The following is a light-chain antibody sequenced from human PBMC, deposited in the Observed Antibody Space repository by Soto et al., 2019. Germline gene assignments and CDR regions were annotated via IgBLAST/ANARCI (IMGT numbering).Light chain of an antibody. Sequence: DIQMTQSPSTLSASVGDRVTITCRASQSISSWLAWYQQKPGKAPKLLIYKASSLESGVPSRFSGSGSGTEFTLTMSSLQPDDFAYYYYQQYNSYWTFGQGTKVEIK. J-gene: IGKJ1*01. CDR3: QQYNSYWT. CDR1: QSISSW. V-gene: IGKV1-5*03. CDR2: KAS.